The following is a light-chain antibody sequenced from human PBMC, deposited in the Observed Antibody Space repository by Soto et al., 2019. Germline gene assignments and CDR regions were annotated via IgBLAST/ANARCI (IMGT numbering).Light chain of an antibody. CDR3: QQYNNWPRT. CDR2: GAS. V-gene: IGKV3-15*01. CDR1: QSVSSN. Sequence: EIVMTQSPATLSVSPGERATLSCRASQSVSSNLAWYQQKPGQAPRLLIYGASTRATGIPARFSGSGSGTEFTLTISSLSSEDVAVYCCQQYNNWPRTFGQGTKVEIK. J-gene: IGKJ1*01.